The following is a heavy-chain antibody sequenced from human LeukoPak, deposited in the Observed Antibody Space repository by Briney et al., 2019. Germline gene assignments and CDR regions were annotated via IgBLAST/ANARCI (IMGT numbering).Heavy chain of an antibody. Sequence: SQTLSLTCTVSGGSISSGDYYWSWIRQPPGTGLEWIGYIYYSGSTYYNPSLKSRVTISVDTSKNQFSLKLSSVTAADTAVYSCARDPYYYPNDYWGQGTLVTVSS. D-gene: IGHD3-22*01. J-gene: IGHJ4*02. CDR3: ARDPYYYPNDY. CDR1: GGSISSGDYY. CDR2: IYYSGST. V-gene: IGHV4-30-4*01.